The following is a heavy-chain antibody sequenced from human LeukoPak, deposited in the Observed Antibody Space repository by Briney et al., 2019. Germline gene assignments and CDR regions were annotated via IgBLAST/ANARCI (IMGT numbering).Heavy chain of an antibody. V-gene: IGHV3-30*18. CDR1: GFTFSRHG. CDR2: ISYDGSNT. J-gene: IGHJ3*02. CDR3: AKGLIAAARDAFNI. Sequence: PGRSLRLSCAASGFTFSRHGMHWVRQAPGKGLEWVTIISYDGSNTYYADSVKGRFTISRDNSKNMLFLQMNSLRVEDTAVYYCAKGLIAAARDAFNIWGQGTMVTVSS. D-gene: IGHD6-13*01.